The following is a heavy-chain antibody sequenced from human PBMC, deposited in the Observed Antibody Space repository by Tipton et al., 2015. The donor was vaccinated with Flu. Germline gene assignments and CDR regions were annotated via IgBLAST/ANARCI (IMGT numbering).Heavy chain of an antibody. Sequence: SLRLSCATSGFTFRSYGLHWVRQAPGKGLEWVAFISDDGSEKYYADSVKGRFTISRDNSKKTVYLQMNSLRPEDTAVYYCARAYYYGSGSYYTHGMDVWGQGTTVTVSS. CDR1: GFTFRSYG. V-gene: IGHV3-30*03. J-gene: IGHJ6*02. CDR3: ARAYYYGSGSYYTHGMDV. CDR2: ISDDGSEK. D-gene: IGHD3-10*01.